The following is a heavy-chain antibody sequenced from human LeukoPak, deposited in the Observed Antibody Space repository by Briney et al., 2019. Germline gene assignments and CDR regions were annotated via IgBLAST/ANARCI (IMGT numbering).Heavy chain of an antibody. V-gene: IGHV3-23*01. CDR3: AKVLYDFWSGYAY. D-gene: IGHD3-3*01. J-gene: IGHJ4*02. CDR2: ISGSGGST. Sequence: PGGSLRLSCAASGSTFSSYAMSWVRQAPGKGLEWVSAISGSGGSTYYADSVKGRFTISRDNSKNTLYLQMNSLRAEDTAVYYCAKVLYDFWSGYAYWGQGTLVTVSS. CDR1: GSTFSSYA.